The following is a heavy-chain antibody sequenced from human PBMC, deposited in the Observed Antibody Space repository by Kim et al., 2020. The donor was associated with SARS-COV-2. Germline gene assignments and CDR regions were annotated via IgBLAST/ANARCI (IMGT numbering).Heavy chain of an antibody. CDR1: GFTFSSYG. Sequence: GGSLRLSCAASGFTFSSYGMHWVRQAPGKGLEWVAVIWYDGSNKYYADSVKGRFTISRDNSKNTLYLQMNSLRAEDTAVYYCARDGISDYYRSGSYNWFDPWGQGTLVTVSS. D-gene: IGHD3-10*01. V-gene: IGHV3-33*01. CDR2: IWYDGSNK. CDR3: ARDGISDYYRSGSYNWFDP. J-gene: IGHJ5*02.